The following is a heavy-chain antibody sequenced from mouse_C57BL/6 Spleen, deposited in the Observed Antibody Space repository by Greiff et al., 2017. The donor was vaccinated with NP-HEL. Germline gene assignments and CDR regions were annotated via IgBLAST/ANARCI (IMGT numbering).Heavy chain of an antibody. J-gene: IGHJ3*01. CDR2: ISSGGDYI. D-gene: IGHD1-1*01. CDR3: TRCYYGSREPAWFAY. CDR1: GFTFSSYA. Sequence: EVMLVESGEGLVKPGGSLKLSCAASGFTFSSYAMSWVRQTPEKRLEWVAYISSGGDYIYYADTVKGRFTISRANARNTLYLQMSSLNSEDTAMYYCTRCYYGSREPAWFAYWGQGTLVTVSA. V-gene: IGHV5-9-1*02.